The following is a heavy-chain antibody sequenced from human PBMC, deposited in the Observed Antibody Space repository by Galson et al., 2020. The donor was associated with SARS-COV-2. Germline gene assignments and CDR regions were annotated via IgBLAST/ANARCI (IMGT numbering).Heavy chain of an antibody. CDR1: AFTFSRYS. D-gene: IGHD1-1*01. CDR3: ARVREGTYWFDP. J-gene: IGHJ5*02. Sequence: NSAGSLRLSCPASAFTFSRYSLNSVLQAPGTGLAWPPSISSSSSYIYYADSVKARSTISRDNAKNTLSLQMNSLSADDTAVYYGARVREGTYWFDPWGQGTLVTVSS. V-gene: IGHV3-21*01. CDR2: ISSSSSYI.